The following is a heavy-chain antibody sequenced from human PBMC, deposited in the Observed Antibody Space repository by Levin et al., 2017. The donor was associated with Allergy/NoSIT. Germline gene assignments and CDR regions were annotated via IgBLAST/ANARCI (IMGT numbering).Heavy chain of an antibody. D-gene: IGHD3-10*01. J-gene: IGHJ4*02. V-gene: IGHV3-64D*06. CDR3: VKEEEGGYYGSDY. Sequence: SCSASGFTFSSYAMHWVRQAPGKGLEYVSAISSNGGSTYYADSVKGRFTISRDNSKNTLYLQMSSLRAEDTAVYYCVKEEEGGYYGSDYWGQGTLVTVSS. CDR1: GFTFSSYA. CDR2: ISSNGGST.